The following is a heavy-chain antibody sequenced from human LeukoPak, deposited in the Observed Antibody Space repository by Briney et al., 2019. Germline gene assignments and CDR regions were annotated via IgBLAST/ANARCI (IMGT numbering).Heavy chain of an antibody. CDR2: ISGDGGGT. CDR3: AKWAGSGEQTKRYFGPFDF. D-gene: IGHD1/OR15-1a*01. V-gene: IGHV3-23*01. Sequence: GGSLRLSCAASGFTFSNWAITWVRQAPGMGLEWVSSISGDGGGTYYADSVKGRFTVSRDNSKNTLYLEINSLRVEDRAVYYCAKWAGSGEQTKRYFGPFDFWGQGTLVTVSS. CDR1: GFTFSNWA. J-gene: IGHJ4*02.